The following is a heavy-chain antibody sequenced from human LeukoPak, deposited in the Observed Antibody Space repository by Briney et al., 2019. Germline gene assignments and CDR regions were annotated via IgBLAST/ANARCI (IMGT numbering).Heavy chain of an antibody. CDR3: ASVWRTLGYGYSYGPNYYYMDV. V-gene: IGHV4-34*01. CDR1: GGSFSGYY. J-gene: IGHJ6*03. D-gene: IGHD5-18*01. Sequence: SETLSLTCAVYGGSFSGYYWSWIRQPPGKGLEWIGEINHSGSTNYNPSLKSRVNISVDTSKNPFSLKLRYVTAVDTAVYYCASVWRTLGYGYSYGPNYYYMDVWGKGTTVTVSS. CDR2: INHSGST.